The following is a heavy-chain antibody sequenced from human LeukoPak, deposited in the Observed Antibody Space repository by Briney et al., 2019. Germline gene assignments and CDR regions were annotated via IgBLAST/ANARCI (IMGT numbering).Heavy chain of an antibody. CDR3: ARGSHSSSWSDFDY. V-gene: IGHV3-21*01. D-gene: IGHD6-13*01. CDR1: GFTFSSYE. CDR2: ISSSSSYI. J-gene: IGHJ4*02. Sequence: PGGSLRLSCAASGFTFSSYEMNWVRQAPGKGLEWVSSISSSSSYIYYADSVKGRFTISRDNAKNSLYLQMNSLRAEDTAVYYCARGSHSSSWSDFDYWGQGTLVTVSS.